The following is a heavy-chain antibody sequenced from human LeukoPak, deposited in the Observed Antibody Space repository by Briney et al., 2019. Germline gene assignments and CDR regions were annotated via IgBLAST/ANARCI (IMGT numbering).Heavy chain of an antibody. CDR2: IYYSGST. Sequence: SETLSLTCTVSGGSIGSYYWSWIRQPPGKGLEWIGYIYYSGSTNYNPPLKSRVTISVDTSKNQFSLKLSSVTAADPAVYYCARGGQWLDGFDYWGQGTLVTVSS. J-gene: IGHJ4*02. CDR1: GGSIGSYY. V-gene: IGHV4-59*01. D-gene: IGHD6-19*01. CDR3: ARGGQWLDGFDY.